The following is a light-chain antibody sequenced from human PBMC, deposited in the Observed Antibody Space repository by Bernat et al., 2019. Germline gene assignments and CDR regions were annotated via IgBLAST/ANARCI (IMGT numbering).Light chain of an antibody. Sequence: EIVLTQSPATLSLSPGERVTLSCRASQTISRSLAWYQQKPGQAPRLLIYDASNRATGIPARFSGSGSGTDFTLTISSLEPEDVATYYCQKYNSAPRTFGQGTKVEIK. CDR2: DAS. J-gene: IGKJ1*01. CDR3: QKYNSAPRT. CDR1: QTISRS. V-gene: IGKV3-11*01.